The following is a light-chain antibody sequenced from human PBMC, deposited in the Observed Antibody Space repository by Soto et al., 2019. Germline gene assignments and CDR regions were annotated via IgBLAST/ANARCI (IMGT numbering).Light chain of an antibody. V-gene: IGLV1-44*01. CDR3: AAWDDSLNGLYV. J-gene: IGLJ1*01. Sequence: QSALTQPPSASGSPGQRVTISCSGSSSNIGSNTVNWYQKLPGTAPKLLIYTNNQRPSGVSDRFSGSKSGTSASLAISGLQSEDEADYYCAAWDDSLNGLYVFGTGTKVTVL. CDR2: TNN. CDR1: SSNIGSNT.